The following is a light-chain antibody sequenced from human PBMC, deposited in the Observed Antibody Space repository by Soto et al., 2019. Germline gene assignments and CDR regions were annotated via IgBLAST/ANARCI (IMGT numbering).Light chain of an antibody. CDR2: DTN. CDR1: TGDVTSSHF. J-gene: IGLJ2*01. CDR3: LLSWGGVRV. Sequence: QAVVTQEPSVTVSPGGTVTLTCGSSTGDVTSSHFPYWFLQKPGQAPRTLIYDTNNRHSWTPARFSGSLLGDKAALTLSGAQPEDEAEYYCLLSWGGVRVFGGGTKLTVL. V-gene: IGLV7-46*01.